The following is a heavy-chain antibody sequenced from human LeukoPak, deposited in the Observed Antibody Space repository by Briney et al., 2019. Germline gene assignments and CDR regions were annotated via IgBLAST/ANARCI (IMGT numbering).Heavy chain of an antibody. J-gene: IGHJ4*02. D-gene: IGHD5-18*01. CDR2: ISSSGSTI. CDR3: ARGPVVDTAIYFDY. Sequence: GGSLRLSCAASGFTFSSYEMNWVRQAPGKGLEWVSYISSSGSTIYYADSVKGRFTISRDNAKNSLYLQMNSLRAEDTAVYYCARGPVVDTAIYFDYWGRGTLVTVSS. V-gene: IGHV3-48*03. CDR1: GFTFSSYE.